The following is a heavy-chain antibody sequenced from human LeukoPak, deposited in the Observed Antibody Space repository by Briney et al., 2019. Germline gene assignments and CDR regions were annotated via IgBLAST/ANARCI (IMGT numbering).Heavy chain of an antibody. D-gene: IGHD2-8*01. CDR1: GYTFTSYD. Sequence: ASVKVSCKASGYTFTSYDINWVRQATGQGLEWMGWMNPNIGNTGYAQKFQGRVNMTRNTSISTAYMELSSLRSEDTAVYYCARTKADHDTFDIWGQGTMVTVSS. V-gene: IGHV1-8*01. J-gene: IGHJ3*02. CDR3: ARTKADHDTFDI. CDR2: MNPNIGNT.